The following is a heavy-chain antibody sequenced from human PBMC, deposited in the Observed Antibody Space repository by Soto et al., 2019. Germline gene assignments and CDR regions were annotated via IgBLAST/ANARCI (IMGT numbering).Heavy chain of an antibody. CDR3: ARAYSSSWYNTFDI. CDR2: INSDGSRT. D-gene: IGHD6-13*01. J-gene: IGHJ3*02. V-gene: IGHV3-74*01. Sequence: GGSLRLSCAAPGFTFTNDGMHWVRQAPGKGLVWVSGINSDGSRTSYADSVKGRFTISRNNAKNTLYLQMNTLRAEDTAVYYCARAYSSSWYNTFDIWGQGTLVTVSS. CDR1: GFTFTNDG.